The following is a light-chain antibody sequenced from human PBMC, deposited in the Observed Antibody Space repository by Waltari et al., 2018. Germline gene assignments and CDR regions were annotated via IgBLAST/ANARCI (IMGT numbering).Light chain of an antibody. CDR3: HQYMSYPWT. Sequence: DIQMTQSPASLPASVGDRVTITCRASQSIGRWLAWYQQKPGKAPKLLISESSILQNAVPSRFSGSGSGTDFTLTINDLQPDDFAIYYCHQYMSYPWTFGLGTKVEIK. V-gene: IGKV1-5*03. CDR2: ESS. CDR1: QSIGRW. J-gene: IGKJ1*01.